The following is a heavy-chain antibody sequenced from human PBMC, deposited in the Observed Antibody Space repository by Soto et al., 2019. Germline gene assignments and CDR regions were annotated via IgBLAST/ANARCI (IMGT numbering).Heavy chain of an antibody. J-gene: IGHJ6*03. Sequence: EVQLVESGGGLVQPGGSLRLSCAASGFTFSSYAMHWVRQAPGKGLEYVSAISSNGGSTYYANSVKGRFTISRDNSKNTLYLQMGSLRAEDMAVYYCARGGDVVVPAAMGPYYYMDVWGKGTTVTVSS. CDR3: ARGGDVVVPAAMGPYYYMDV. V-gene: IGHV3-64*01. CDR1: GFTFSSYA. CDR2: ISSNGGST. D-gene: IGHD2-2*01.